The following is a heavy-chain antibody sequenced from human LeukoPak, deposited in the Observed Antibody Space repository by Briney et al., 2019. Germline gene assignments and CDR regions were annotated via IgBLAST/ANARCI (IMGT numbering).Heavy chain of an antibody. D-gene: IGHD2-15*01. V-gene: IGHV3-7*01. CDR1: GFTFSRNW. CDR2: IKQDGSEQ. J-gene: IGHJ4*02. Sequence: GGSLRLSCAASGFTFSRNWMTWVRQPAGKGLEWVANIKQDGSEQYYADSVKGRFTISRDNAKNSLYLQMNSLRAEDTAVYYCARDLSEYPYPEVTLDYWGQGTLVTVSS. CDR3: ARDLSEYPYPEVTLDY.